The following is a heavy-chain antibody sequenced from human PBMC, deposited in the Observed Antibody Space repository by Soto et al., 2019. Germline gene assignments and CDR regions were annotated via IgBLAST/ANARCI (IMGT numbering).Heavy chain of an antibody. J-gene: IGHJ4*02. V-gene: IGHV4-4*02. CDR2: IHQSGIS. CDR1: SAYIDDNC. D-gene: IGHD6-19*01. Sequence: QMQLLESGPGLVKPSETLSLASAVSSAYIDDNCNWVRKPPGKGLEGIGEIHQSGISYKNPSLKSRVTMSVDKSKNQFSLNLSSVTAADTAVYFCERSFGWYAFDQWGQGTLVTVSS. CDR3: ERSFGWYAFDQ.